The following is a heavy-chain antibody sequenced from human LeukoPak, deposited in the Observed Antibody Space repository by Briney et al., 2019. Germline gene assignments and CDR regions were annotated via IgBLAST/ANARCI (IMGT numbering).Heavy chain of an antibody. CDR2: IYHSGST. CDR1: GGSISSGGYS. CDR3: ARGHSRRDCFDY. J-gene: IGHJ4*02. V-gene: IGHV4-30-2*01. Sequence: PSETLSLTCAVSGGSISSGGYSWSWIRQPPGKGLEWIGYIYHSGSTYYNPSLKSRVTISVDRSKNQFSLKLSSVTAADTAVYYCARGHSRRDCFDYWGQGTLVTVSS.